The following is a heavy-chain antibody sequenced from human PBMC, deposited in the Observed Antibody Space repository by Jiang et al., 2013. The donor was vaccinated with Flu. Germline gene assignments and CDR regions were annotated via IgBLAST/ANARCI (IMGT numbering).Heavy chain of an antibody. CDR3: ARHEFGVAPVDY. Sequence: VKPSETLSLTCTVSGGSISSSSYYWGWIRQPPGKGLEWIGSIYYSGSTYYNPSLKSRVTISVDTSKNQFSLKLSSVTAADTAVYYCARHEFGVAPVDYWGQGTLVTVSS. V-gene: IGHV4-39*01. J-gene: IGHJ4*02. CDR1: GGSISSSSYY. D-gene: IGHD3-3*01. CDR2: IYYSGST.